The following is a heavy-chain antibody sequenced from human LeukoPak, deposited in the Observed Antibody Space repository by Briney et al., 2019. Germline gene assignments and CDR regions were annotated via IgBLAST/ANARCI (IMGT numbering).Heavy chain of an antibody. V-gene: IGHV3-66*01. Sequence: PGGSLRLSCAASGFTVSSNYMSWVRQAPGKGLEWVSVIYSGGITYYADSVKGRFTISRDNSKNTLYLQMNSLRAEDTAVYYCARGVVATISNWFDPWGQGTLVTVSS. CDR1: GFTVSSNY. J-gene: IGHJ5*02. D-gene: IGHD5-12*01. CDR2: IYSGGIT. CDR3: ARGVVATISNWFDP.